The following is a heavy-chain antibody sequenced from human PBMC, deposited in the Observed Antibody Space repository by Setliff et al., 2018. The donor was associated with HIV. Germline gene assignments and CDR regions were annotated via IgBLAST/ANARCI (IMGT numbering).Heavy chain of an antibody. CDR2: SKTGNGNT. V-gene: IGHV1-3*04. Sequence: ASVRVSGKAYGYTFTTYTIHWVRQAPGQGLEWMGWSKTGNGNTKYSQKFLGRVTITSDTSASTAYMHLSSLRYEDTAVYYCTRPWSYSWDFDYWGQGSLVTVSS. J-gene: IGHJ4*02. D-gene: IGHD1-26*01. CDR3: TRPWSYSWDFDY. CDR1: GYTFTTYT.